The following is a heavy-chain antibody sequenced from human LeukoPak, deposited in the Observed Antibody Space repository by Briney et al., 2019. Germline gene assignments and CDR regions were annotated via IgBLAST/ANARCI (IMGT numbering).Heavy chain of an antibody. D-gene: IGHD3-10*01. CDR2: VSGSGGGT. Sequence: GGSLRLSCAASGFTFSSYAMSWVRQAPGKGLEWVSSVSGSGGGTNYADSVKGRFTISRDNSKNTLYLQMNSLRAEDTAVYYCARHFSMVRGVTQYNWFDPWGQGTLVTVSS. CDR3: ARHFSMVRGVTQYNWFDP. CDR1: GFTFSSYA. J-gene: IGHJ5*02. V-gene: IGHV3-23*01.